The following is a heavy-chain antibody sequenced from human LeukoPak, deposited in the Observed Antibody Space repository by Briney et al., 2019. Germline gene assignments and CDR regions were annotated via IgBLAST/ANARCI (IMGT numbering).Heavy chain of an antibody. CDR2: ISGSGGST. CDR3: AKDTARRYSSGSNFDY. V-gene: IGHV3-23*01. Sequence: GGSLRLSCAASGFTFSSYAMSWVRQAPGKGLEWVSAISGSGGSTYYADSVKGRFTISRDNSKNTLYLQMNSLRAEDTAVYSCAKDTARRYSSGSNFDYWGQGTLVPVSS. D-gene: IGHD5-18*01. J-gene: IGHJ4*02. CDR1: GFTFSSYA.